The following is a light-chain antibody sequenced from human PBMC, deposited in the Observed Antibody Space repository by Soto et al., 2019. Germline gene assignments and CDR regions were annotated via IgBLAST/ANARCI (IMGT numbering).Light chain of an antibody. V-gene: IGKV1-27*01. CDR1: QGISHY. CDR2: TAS. J-gene: IGKJ1*01. CDR3: QKYDRVPWT. Sequence: DIQMTQSPSSLSASVGDTVTITCRASQGISHYLAWYQQRPGKVPKLLIHTASILQSGVSSRFSASGSGTDVTLTISSLQPEDVATYYCQKYDRVPWTFGRGTKVEIK.